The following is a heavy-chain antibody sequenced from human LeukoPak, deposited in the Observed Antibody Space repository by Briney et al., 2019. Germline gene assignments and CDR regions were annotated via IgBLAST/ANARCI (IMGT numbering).Heavy chain of an antibody. CDR1: GFTFSSYG. Sequence: GGSLRLSCAASGFTFSSYGMSWVRQAPGKGLEWVSSISSSSSYIYYADSVKGRFTISRDNAKNSLYLQMNSLRAEDTAVYYCGGGSSGYYRDYDSFGIWGQGTMVTVSS. J-gene: IGHJ3*02. D-gene: IGHD3-22*01. CDR3: GGGSSGYYRDYDSFGI. CDR2: ISSSSSYI. V-gene: IGHV3-21*01.